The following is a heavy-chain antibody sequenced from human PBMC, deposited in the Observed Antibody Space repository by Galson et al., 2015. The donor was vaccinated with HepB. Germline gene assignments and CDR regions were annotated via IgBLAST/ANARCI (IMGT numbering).Heavy chain of an antibody. V-gene: IGHV1-8*01. Sequence: SVKVSCKASGYTFTSYDINWVRQATGQGLEWMGWMNPNSGKTGYAQKFQGRVTMTRDTSIGTAYMELSSLRPEDTAGYYCARAAKWHYDFWSGYLSGSWFGPWGQGTLVTVSS. CDR2: MNPNSGKT. CDR3: ARAAKWHYDFWSGYLSGSWFGP. CDR1: GYTFTSYD. J-gene: IGHJ5*02. D-gene: IGHD3-3*01.